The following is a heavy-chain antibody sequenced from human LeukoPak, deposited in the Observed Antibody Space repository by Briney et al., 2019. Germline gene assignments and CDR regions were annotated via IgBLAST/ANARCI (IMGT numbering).Heavy chain of an antibody. CDR3: ASLLEGGRYCSSTSCYSEFDY. V-gene: IGHV1-2*02. Sequence: ASVKVSCKASGYTFTGYYMHWVRQAPGQGLEWMGWINPNSGGTNYAQKFQGRVTMTRDTSISTAYMELSRLRSDDTAVYYCASLLEGGRYCSSTSCYSEFDYWGQGTLVTVSS. J-gene: IGHJ4*02. CDR1: GYTFTGYY. CDR2: INPNSGGT. D-gene: IGHD2-2*02.